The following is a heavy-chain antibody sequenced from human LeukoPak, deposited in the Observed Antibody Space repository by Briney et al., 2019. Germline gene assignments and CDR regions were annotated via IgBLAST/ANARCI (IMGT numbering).Heavy chain of an antibody. J-gene: IGHJ4*02. CDR2: FFYSGNT. D-gene: IGHD1-26*01. CDR1: GGSISRSSYY. CDR3: AGTVGATFHFDY. Sequence: SETLSLTCTVSGGSISRSSYYWGWIRQTPGKGLEWMGSFFYSGNTYYNPSLNSRVTISVETSKNQFSLRLSSVTAADTAVYYCAGTVGATFHFDYWGQGTLLTVSS. V-gene: IGHV4-39*01.